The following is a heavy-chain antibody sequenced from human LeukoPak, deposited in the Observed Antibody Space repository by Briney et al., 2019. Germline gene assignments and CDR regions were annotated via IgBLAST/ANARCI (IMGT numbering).Heavy chain of an antibody. D-gene: IGHD3-22*01. CDR3: AKDARYYDSSGNYCVLDY. CDR2: ISGSAGTT. J-gene: IGHJ4*02. Sequence: GGSLRLSCAASGFSFSSYAMSWVRQAPGRGLEWVSIISGSAGTTFYADSVKGRFSISRDNSRNTLFLQMNSLRAEDTAAYYCAKDARYYDSSGNYCVLDYWGQGTLVTVSS. CDR1: GFSFSSYA. V-gene: IGHV3-23*01.